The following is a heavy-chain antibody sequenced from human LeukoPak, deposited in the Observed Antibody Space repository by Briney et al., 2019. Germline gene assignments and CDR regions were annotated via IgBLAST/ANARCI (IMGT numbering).Heavy chain of an antibody. Sequence: SETLSLTCTVSGGSISSSSYYWGWVRQPPGKGLEWIGSIYYSGSTYYNPSLKSRVTISVDTSKNQFSLKLSSVTAADTAVYYCARQFQQLVFIDYWGQGTLVTVSS. D-gene: IGHD6-13*01. CDR1: GGSISSSSYY. J-gene: IGHJ4*02. CDR2: IYYSGST. CDR3: ARQFQQLVFIDY. V-gene: IGHV4-39*01.